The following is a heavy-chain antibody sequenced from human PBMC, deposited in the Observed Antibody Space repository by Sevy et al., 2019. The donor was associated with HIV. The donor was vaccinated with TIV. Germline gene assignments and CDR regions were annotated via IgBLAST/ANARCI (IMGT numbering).Heavy chain of an antibody. Sequence: GGSLRLSCAASGFTFSSYWMSWVRQAPGKGLEWVANIKQDGSEKYYVDSVKGRFTISRDNAKNSLYLQMNSLRAEDTVVYYCAREQVDTAMGDYYYYGMDVWGQGTTVTVSS. CDR2: IKQDGSEK. CDR1: GFTFSSYW. D-gene: IGHD5-18*01. J-gene: IGHJ6*02. V-gene: IGHV3-7*01. CDR3: AREQVDTAMGDYYYYGMDV.